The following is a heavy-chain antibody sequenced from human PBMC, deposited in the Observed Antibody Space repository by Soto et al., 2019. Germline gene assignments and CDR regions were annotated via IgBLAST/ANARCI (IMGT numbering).Heavy chain of an antibody. CDR1: GFTFSSYS. CDR2: ISSSSSYI. Sequence: EVQLVESGGGLVKPGGSLRLSCAASGFTFSSYSMNWVRQAPGKGLEWVSSISSSSSYIYYADSVKGRFTISRDNAKNALYLQMNSLGAEDGGVYYCARDGEDCGGGAGGEGDAEYFQHWGQGTLVTVSS. D-gene: IGHD4-17*01. J-gene: IGHJ1*01. CDR3: ARDGEDCGGGAGGEGDAEYFQH. V-gene: IGHV3-21*01.